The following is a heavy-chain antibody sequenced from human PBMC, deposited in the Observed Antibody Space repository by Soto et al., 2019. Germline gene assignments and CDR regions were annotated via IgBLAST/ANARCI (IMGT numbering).Heavy chain of an antibody. D-gene: IGHD2-15*01. J-gene: IGHJ4*02. Sequence: GASVKVSCKASGYPFTSHHIHWVRQAPGQGLEWMGTIHPSDGRTLYPQNFVGRITMTCDTSTTTVTVELSSLKFEDAAIYYCARDTGSFDYWGQGTLVTVSS. CDR3: ARDTGSFDY. CDR2: IHPSDGRT. CDR1: GYPFTSHH. V-gene: IGHV1-46*01.